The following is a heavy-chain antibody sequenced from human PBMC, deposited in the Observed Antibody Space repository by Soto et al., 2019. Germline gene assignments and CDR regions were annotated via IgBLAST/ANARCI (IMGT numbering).Heavy chain of an antibody. CDR1: GFDFSTYG. D-gene: IGHD1-26*01. CDR2: IWYDGSNK. V-gene: IGHV3-33*01. Sequence: QVQLVESGGGVVQPGRSLRLSCAASGFDFSTYGMHWVRQAPGKGPEWVAVIWYDGSNKYYADSVRGRFIISRDNSKSTLILQLNSHRAEDTAVYYCARGVGPFDYWGQGTLVTVSS. J-gene: IGHJ4*02. CDR3: ARGVGPFDY.